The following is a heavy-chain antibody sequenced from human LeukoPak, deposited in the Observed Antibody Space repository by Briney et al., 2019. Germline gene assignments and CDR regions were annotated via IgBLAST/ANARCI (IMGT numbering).Heavy chain of an antibody. CDR1: GGSISGYY. CDR3: ARRTSEAHENYYMDV. D-gene: IGHD1-14*01. J-gene: IGHJ6*03. CDR2: IFYGGST. V-gene: IGHV4-59*08. Sequence: SETLSLTCTVSGGSISGYYWSWIRQPPGKGLECIGYIFYGGSTNYNPSLKSRVTISVDTSKNQFSLKLSSVTAADTAVYYCARRTSEAHENYYMDVWGKGTTVTVSS.